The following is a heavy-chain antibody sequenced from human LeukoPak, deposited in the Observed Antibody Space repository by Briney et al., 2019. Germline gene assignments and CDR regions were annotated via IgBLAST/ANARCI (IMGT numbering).Heavy chain of an antibody. CDR2: ISYDGSNK. CDR3: ARDRLGGCSRTSYYAYYYGMDV. J-gene: IGHJ6*04. CDR1: GFTFSSYA. Sequence: GGSLRLSCAASGFTFSSYAMHWVRQAPGKGLEWMAVISYDGSNKYYTDSVKGRSTISRDNSKNTLFLQMNSLRAEDTAVYYCARDRLGGCSRTSYYAYYYGMDVWGKGTTVTVSS. D-gene: IGHD2-2*01. V-gene: IGHV3-30*04.